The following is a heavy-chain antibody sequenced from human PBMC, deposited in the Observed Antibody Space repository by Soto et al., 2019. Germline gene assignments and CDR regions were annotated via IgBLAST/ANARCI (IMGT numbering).Heavy chain of an antibody. CDR1: GYTFTSYA. D-gene: IGHD1-26*01. CDR2: ISAYNGNT. CDR3: AREHGGGMTSE. J-gene: IGHJ4*02. Sequence: QVQLVQSGAEVKKPGASVKVSCKTSGYTFTSYAISWVRQAPGQGLEWMGWISAYNGNTKYAQKLQGRVTMTTDTSTSTAYMDLMSLRSYDTAVYYCAREHGGGMTSEGGQGTQVTVSS. V-gene: IGHV1-18*01.